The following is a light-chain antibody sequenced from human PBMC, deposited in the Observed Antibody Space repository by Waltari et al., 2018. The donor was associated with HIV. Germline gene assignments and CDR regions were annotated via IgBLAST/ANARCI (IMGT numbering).Light chain of an antibody. V-gene: IGLV3-21*04. CDR1: NIGSKS. Sequence: SYVLTQPPSVSVDPGETARITCGGTNIGSKSVQWYQQKPGQAPVLGIYDDNDRPSGIPGRFSGSSSGNTATLTISRVEAGDEADYYCQVWDTTTDQWVFGGGTELAVL. CDR2: DDN. CDR3: QVWDTTTDQWV. J-gene: IGLJ3*02.